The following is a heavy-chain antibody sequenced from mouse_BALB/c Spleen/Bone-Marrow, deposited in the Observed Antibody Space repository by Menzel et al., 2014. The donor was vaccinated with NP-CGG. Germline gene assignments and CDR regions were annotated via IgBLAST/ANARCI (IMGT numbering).Heavy chain of an antibody. D-gene: IGHD1-1*02. J-gene: IGHJ3*01. Sequence: QVHVKQSGAELAKPGASVKMSCKASGYTFTNYWMHWVKQRPGQGLEWIGYIYPSTGYTEYNQKFKDEATLTSDKSSSTAYMQLSSLTSEDSAVYFCAGGRFAYWGQGTTITVSA. CDR3: AGGRFAY. V-gene: IGHV1-7*01. CDR1: GYTFTNYW. CDR2: IYPSTGYT.